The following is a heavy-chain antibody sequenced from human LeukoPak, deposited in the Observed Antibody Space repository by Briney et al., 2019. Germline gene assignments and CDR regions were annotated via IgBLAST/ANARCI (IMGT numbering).Heavy chain of an antibody. Sequence: GGSLRLSCAASGFTFSSYAMSWVRQAPGKGLEWVSYISSSSSTIYYADSVKGRFTISRDNAKNSLYLQMNSLRAEDTAVYYCARVPVRYCGGDCYRGPFDYWGQGTLVTVSS. CDR2: ISSSSSTI. D-gene: IGHD2-21*02. V-gene: IGHV3-48*01. J-gene: IGHJ4*02. CDR3: ARVPVRYCGGDCYRGPFDY. CDR1: GFTFSSYA.